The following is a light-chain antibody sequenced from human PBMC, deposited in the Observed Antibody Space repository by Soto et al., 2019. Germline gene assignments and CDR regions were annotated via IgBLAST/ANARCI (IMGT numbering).Light chain of an antibody. CDR3: SAYTITNTVV. Sequence: QPVLTQPASVSGSPGRSITISCTGTSSDVGNYKFVSWYQQHPGKVPKLLIYEVSNRPSGISNRFSGSKSGNTASLTISGLQAEDEADYSCSAYTITNTVVFGGGTKLTVL. CDR1: SSDVGNYKF. V-gene: IGLV2-14*01. J-gene: IGLJ2*01. CDR2: EVS.